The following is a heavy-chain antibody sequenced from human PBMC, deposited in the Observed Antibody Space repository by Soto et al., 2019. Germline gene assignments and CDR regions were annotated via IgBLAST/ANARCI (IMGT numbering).Heavy chain of an antibody. CDR3: ARGLRSELRYYPHWFDP. CDR2: INHSGST. CDR1: GGSFSGYY. J-gene: IGHJ5*02. V-gene: IGHV4-34*01. Sequence: QVQLQQWGAGLLKPSETLSLTCAVYGGSFSGYYWSWIRQPPGKGLEWIGEINHSGSTNYNPSLQSRVPISVDTSKNQFSRKLSSVTAADTAVYYCARGLRSELRYYPHWFDPWGQGTLVTVSS. D-gene: IGHD3-10*01.